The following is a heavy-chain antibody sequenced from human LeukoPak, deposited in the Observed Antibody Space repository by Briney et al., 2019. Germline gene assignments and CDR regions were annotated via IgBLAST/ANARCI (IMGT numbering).Heavy chain of an antibody. CDR1: GFTFSSYS. CDR3: ARGTRRSNPWYFDY. CDR2: ISNDGDDK. Sequence: GGSLRLSCAGSGFTFSSYSMHWVRQAPGKGLEWVAVISNDGDDKDYADSVKGRLTISRDNSKNTLFLEMNSLRAEDTAVYYCARGTRRSNPWYFDYWGQGTLVTVSS. D-gene: IGHD1-1*01. V-gene: IGHV3-30-3*01. J-gene: IGHJ4*02.